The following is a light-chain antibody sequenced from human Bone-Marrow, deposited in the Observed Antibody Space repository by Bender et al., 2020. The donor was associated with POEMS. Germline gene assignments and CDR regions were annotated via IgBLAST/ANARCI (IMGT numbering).Light chain of an antibody. CDR2: DVS. J-gene: IGLJ3*02. CDR1: NRDVGGYNY. CDR3: AVWDDSLNGWV. Sequence: QSALTQPASMSGSPGQSITISCTGTNRDVGGYNYVSWYQQHPGRAPKLMIYDVSNRPSGVSDRFSGSKSGNTASLAISGLQSEDEADYYCAVWDDSLNGWVFGGGTKLTVL. V-gene: IGLV2-14*03.